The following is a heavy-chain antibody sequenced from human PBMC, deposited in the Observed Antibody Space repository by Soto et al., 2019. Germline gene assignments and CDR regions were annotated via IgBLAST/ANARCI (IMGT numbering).Heavy chain of an antibody. J-gene: IGHJ3*02. Sequence: GVSLRLSCAASGFTFSSYAMSWVRQAPGKGLEWVSAISGSGGSTYYADSVKGRFTISRDNSKNTLYLQMNSLRAEDTAVYYCAKDRSYPGAFDIWGQGTMVTVSS. D-gene: IGHD2-2*01. CDR2: ISGSGGST. V-gene: IGHV3-23*01. CDR3: AKDRSYPGAFDI. CDR1: GFTFSSYA.